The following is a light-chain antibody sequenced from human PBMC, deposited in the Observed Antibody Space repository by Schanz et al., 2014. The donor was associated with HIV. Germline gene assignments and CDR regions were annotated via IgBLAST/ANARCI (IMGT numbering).Light chain of an antibody. J-gene: IGKJ4*01. Sequence: EIVMTQSPATLSVSPGERATLSCRASQSVSSYLAWYQQKPGQAPRLLIYDASHRATGVPPRFSGSGSGTDFTLTISNLEPEDFAVYHCQQRSKLLTFGGGTRVEIK. V-gene: IGKV3-11*01. CDR3: QQRSKLLT. CDR1: QSVSSY. CDR2: DAS.